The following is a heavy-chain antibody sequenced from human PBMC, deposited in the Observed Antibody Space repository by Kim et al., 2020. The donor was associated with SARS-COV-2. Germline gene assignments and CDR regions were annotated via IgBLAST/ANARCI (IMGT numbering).Heavy chain of an antibody. V-gene: IGHV3-23*01. D-gene: IGHD3-16*01. Sequence: GGSLRLSCAASGFTFSSYAMSWVRQAPGKGLEWVSAISGSGGSTYYADSVKGRFTISRDNSKNTLYLQMNSLRAEDTAVYYCAKTQFPTGETYYYYYGMDVWGQGTTVTVSS. J-gene: IGHJ6*02. CDR3: AKTQFPTGETYYYYYGMDV. CDR1: GFTFSSYA. CDR2: ISGSGGST.